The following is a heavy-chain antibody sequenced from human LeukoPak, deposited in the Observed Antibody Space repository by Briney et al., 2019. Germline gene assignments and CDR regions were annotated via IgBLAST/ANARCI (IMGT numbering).Heavy chain of an antibody. V-gene: IGHV3-23*01. CDR1: GFTFDDYA. CDR2: ISGSGGST. J-gene: IGHJ5*02. D-gene: IGHD1-26*01. Sequence: GRSLRLSCAASGFTFDDYAMHWVRQAPGKGLEWVSAISGSGGSTYYADSVKGRFTISRDNSKNTLYLQMNSLRAEDTAVYYCAKDLKSGSYLFLPWGQGTLVTVSS. CDR3: AKDLKSGSYLFLP.